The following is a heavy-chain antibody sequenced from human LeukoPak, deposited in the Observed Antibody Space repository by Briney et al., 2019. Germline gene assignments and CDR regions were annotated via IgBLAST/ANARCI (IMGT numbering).Heavy chain of an antibody. Sequence: GGSLRLSCAASGFTFSSYEMNWVRQAPGKGLEWVSYISSSGTTIYNADSVKGRFTISRDNAKNTLYLQMNSLRAEDTAVYYCARDGYSSSFYFDYWGQGTLVTVSS. CDR2: ISSSGTTI. V-gene: IGHV3-48*03. CDR3: ARDGYSSSFYFDY. CDR1: GFTFSSYE. J-gene: IGHJ4*02. D-gene: IGHD6-6*01.